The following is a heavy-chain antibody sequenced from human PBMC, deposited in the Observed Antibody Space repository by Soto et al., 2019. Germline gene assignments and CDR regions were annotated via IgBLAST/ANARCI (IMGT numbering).Heavy chain of an antibody. CDR3: ASRAAYCGGDCYWDDAFDI. J-gene: IGHJ3*02. CDR1: GYTFTSYA. D-gene: IGHD2-21*01. V-gene: IGHV1-3*01. CDR2: INAGNGNT. Sequence: GASVKVSCKASGYTFTSYAMHWVRQVPGQRLEWMGWINAGNGNTKYSQKFQGRVTITRDTSASTAYMELSSLRSEDTAVYYCASRAAYCGGDCYWDDAFDIWGQGTMVTVSS.